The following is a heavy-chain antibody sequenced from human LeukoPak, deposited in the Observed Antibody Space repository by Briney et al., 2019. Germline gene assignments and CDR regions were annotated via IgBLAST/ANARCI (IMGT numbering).Heavy chain of an antibody. Sequence: SETLSLTCSVSGGSMNTFYWTWIWQPARKGLEWIGRVYTSGFTKYNPSFRSRVSMSVDTSKKQLSLMLTSLTAADTGVYYCSRETLVVTTNYFDYWGQGALVTISS. CDR1: GGSMNTFY. CDR2: VYTSGFT. V-gene: IGHV4-4*07. J-gene: IGHJ4*02. D-gene: IGHD4-23*01. CDR3: SRETLVVTTNYFDY.